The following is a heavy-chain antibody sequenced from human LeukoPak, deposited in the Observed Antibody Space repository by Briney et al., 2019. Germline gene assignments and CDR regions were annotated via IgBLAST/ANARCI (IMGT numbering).Heavy chain of an antibody. D-gene: IGHD3-10*01. Sequence: ASVKVSCKASGYTFTSYDINWVRQATGQGLEWMGWMNPNSGNTGYAQKFQGRVTMTRDTSTSTVYMELSSLRSEDTAVYYCARAIMVRGVITYSGLDYWGQGTLVTVSS. CDR2: MNPNSGNT. V-gene: IGHV1-8*01. J-gene: IGHJ4*02. CDR1: GYTFTSYD. CDR3: ARAIMVRGVITYSGLDY.